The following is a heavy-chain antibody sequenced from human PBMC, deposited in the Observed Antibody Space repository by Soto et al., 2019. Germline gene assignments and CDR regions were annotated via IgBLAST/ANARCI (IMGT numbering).Heavy chain of an antibody. CDR2: IYYSGST. V-gene: IGHV4-31*03. CDR3: AIVGYDFWSGSFDY. CDR1: GGSISSGGYY. Sequence: SETLSLTCTVSGGSISSGGYYWSWIRQHPGKGLEWIGYIYYSGSTYYNPSLKSRVTISVDTSKNQFSLKLSSVTAADTAVYYCAIVGYDFWSGSFDYWGQGTLVTVSS. J-gene: IGHJ4*02. D-gene: IGHD3-3*01.